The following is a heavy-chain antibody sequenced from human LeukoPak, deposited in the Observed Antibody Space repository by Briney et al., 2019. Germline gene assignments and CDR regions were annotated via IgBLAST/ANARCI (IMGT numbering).Heavy chain of an antibody. D-gene: IGHD5-18*01. CDR1: GGSISSYY. CDR2: FYYSGST. Sequence: KPSETLSLTCAVSGGSISSYYWSWIRQPPGKGLEWIGFFYYSGSTNCNPSLKSRVTISVDTSKNHFSLKLSSVTAADTAVYYCARGPGGYSYGYYFDYWGQGTLVTVSS. CDR3: ARGPGGYSYGYYFDY. J-gene: IGHJ4*02. V-gene: IGHV4-59*01.